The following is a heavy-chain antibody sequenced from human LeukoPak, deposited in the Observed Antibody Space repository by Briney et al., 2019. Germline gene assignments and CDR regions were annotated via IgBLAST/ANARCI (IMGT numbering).Heavy chain of an antibody. CDR3: FTDAAGRP. CDR2: ISRKADNHAT. J-gene: IGHJ5*02. CDR1: GFIFSGSA. Sequence: GGSLKLSCATSGFIFSGSAMYWVRQASGKGLEWVGHISRKADNHATAYAASVKGRFTISRDDSKNTAYQQMNSLKTDDTAVYYCFTDAAGRPWGQGTLVTVSS. V-gene: IGHV3-73*01. D-gene: IGHD6-19*01.